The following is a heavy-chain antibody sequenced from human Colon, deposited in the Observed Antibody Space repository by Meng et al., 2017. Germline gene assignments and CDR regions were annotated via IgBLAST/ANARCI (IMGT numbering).Heavy chain of an antibody. CDR2: IGTAGDT. D-gene: IGHD3-10*01. CDR1: GFTFSRYD. J-gene: IGHJ6*02. Sequence: GESLKISCAASGFTFSRYDIHWVRQATGKGLEWVSAIGTAGDTYYPGSVKGRFTISRENAKNSLYLNMNSLRAGDTAVYYCARSIARSESYYNYYYYGMDVWGQGTTVTVSS. V-gene: IGHV3-13*01. CDR3: ARSIARSESYYNYYYYGMDV.